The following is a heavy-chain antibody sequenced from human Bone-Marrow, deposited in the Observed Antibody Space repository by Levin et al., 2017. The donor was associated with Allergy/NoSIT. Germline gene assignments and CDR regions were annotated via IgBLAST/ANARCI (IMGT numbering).Heavy chain of an antibody. D-gene: IGHD2-21*01. CDR1: GVSITSGSYY. V-gene: IGHV4-61*09. J-gene: IGHJ6*03. Sequence: PSETLSLTCTVSGVSITSGSYYWSWIRQPAGKGLEWIGHSYTSGNITYNPSLKSRVTISLDTSKNQFSLKLRSVTAADTAAYYCARVLQYSYYYTDVWGKGTMVTVSS. CDR2: SYTSGNI. CDR3: ARVLQYSYYYTDV.